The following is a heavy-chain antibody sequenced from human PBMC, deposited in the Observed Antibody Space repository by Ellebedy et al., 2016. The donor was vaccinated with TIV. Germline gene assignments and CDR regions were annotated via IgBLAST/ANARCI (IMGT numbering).Heavy chain of an antibody. D-gene: IGHD4-17*01. CDR2: IYQDGSEQ. J-gene: IGHJ5*02. CDR1: GFSFRNYW. CDR3: ARRGSYGDYAVQVNSWFDR. V-gene: IGHV3-7*01. Sequence: PGGSLRLSCAASGFSFRNYWMGWVRQAPGKGLEWVANIYQDGSEQFYVDYVKGRFTISRDNANKSMFLQMNSLRADDTAVYYCARRGSYGDYAVQVNSWFDRWGQGTLVTVSS.